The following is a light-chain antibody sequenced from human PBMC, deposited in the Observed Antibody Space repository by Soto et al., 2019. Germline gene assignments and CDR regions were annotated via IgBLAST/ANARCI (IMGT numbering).Light chain of an antibody. Sequence: MVMTQSPAALSVSPGERVTLSCRASGSVGTNLAWYQQRPGQPPKLLIYGSSTRATGISATFSGSGSGKEFTLTISSMKSEESAVYYCQQYHNWGLSFGGGTKVEIK. CDR2: GSS. CDR3: QQYHNWGLS. CDR1: GSVGTN. V-gene: IGKV3D-15*01. J-gene: IGKJ4*01.